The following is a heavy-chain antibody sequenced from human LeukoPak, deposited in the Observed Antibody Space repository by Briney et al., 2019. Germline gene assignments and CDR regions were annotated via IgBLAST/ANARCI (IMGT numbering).Heavy chain of an antibody. Sequence: PGGSLRLSCAASGFTFSNYNMKWVRQTPGKGLEWVTLISIAGTYKYYADSVKGRFTVSRDNAKNSVYLQMNSLRAEDTAVYYCARGNSGVDFWGQGTLVTVSS. V-gene: IGHV3-21*06. CDR1: GFTFSNYN. J-gene: IGHJ4*02. CDR3: ARGNSGVDF. CDR2: ISIAGTYK. D-gene: IGHD6-25*01.